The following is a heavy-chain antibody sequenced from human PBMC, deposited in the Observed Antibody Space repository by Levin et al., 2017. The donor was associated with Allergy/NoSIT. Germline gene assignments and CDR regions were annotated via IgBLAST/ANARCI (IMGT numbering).Heavy chain of an antibody. CDR3: AKLTRPAGFYDSSDSYDM. CDR1: GFTFSSYA. D-gene: IGHD3-22*01. J-gene: IGHJ3*02. V-gene: IGHV3-23*01. CDR2: IHDSGRYT. Sequence: SCAASGFTFSSYAMSWVRQAPGKGLEWVSGIHDSGRYTYYADSVKGRFTISRDNSKNTLYLQMNSLGVEETALYYCAKLTRPAGFYDSSDSYDMWGQGTMVTVSS.